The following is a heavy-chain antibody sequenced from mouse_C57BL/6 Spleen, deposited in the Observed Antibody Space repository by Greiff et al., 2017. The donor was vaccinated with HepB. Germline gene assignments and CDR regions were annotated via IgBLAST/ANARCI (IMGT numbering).Heavy chain of an antibody. CDR1: GYTFTDYY. D-gene: IGHD2-2*01. J-gene: IGHJ2*01. CDR2: IYPGSGNT. CDR3: ARWGLRRHYFDY. Sequence: QVQLKQSGAELVRPGASVKLSCKASGYTFTDYYINWVKQRPGQGLEWIARIYPGSGNTYYNEKFKGKATLTAEKSSSTAYMQLSSLTSEDSAVYCCARWGLRRHYFDYWGQGTTLTVSS. V-gene: IGHV1-76*01.